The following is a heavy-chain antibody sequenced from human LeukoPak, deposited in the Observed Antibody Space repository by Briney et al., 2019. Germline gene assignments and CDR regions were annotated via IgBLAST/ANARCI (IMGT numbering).Heavy chain of an antibody. CDR1: GFTFSSYA. V-gene: IGHV3-23*01. Sequence: GGSLRLSCAASGFTFSSYAVSWVRQAPGKGLEWVSAISGSGGSTYYADSVKGRFTISRDNSKNTLYLQMNSLRAEDTAVYYCAKDKEYKQLVRSMDVWGQGTTVTVSS. D-gene: IGHD6-13*01. J-gene: IGHJ6*02. CDR3: AKDKEYKQLVRSMDV. CDR2: ISGSGGST.